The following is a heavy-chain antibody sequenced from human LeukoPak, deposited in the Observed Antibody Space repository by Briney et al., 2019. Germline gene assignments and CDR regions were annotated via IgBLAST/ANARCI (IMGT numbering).Heavy chain of an antibody. V-gene: IGHV3-7*04. D-gene: IGHD1-20*01. CDR2: IRQDGYEK. CDR1: GFTFTTYW. CDR3: ARGPVATRGITGIDVGVDC. J-gene: IGHJ4*02. Sequence: GGSLRLSCAASGFTFTTYWMSWVRQAPGTGLEWVANIRQDGYEKYYVDFVRGRFTISRDNAKKSLFLQMNSLRVEDSAVYYCARGPVATRGITGIDVGVDCWGQGTLVAVSS.